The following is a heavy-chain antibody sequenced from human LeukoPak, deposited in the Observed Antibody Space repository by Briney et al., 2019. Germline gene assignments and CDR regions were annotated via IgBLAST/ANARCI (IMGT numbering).Heavy chain of an antibody. D-gene: IGHD1-26*01. CDR1: GYTFTSYG. CDR3: ARDPRSGEWELLGMDYYYYYGMDV. J-gene: IGHJ6*02. V-gene: IGHV1-18*01. Sequence: ASVKVSCKASGYTFTSYGISWVRQAPGQGLEWMGWISAYNGNTNYAQKLQGRVTMTTDTSTSTAYMELRSLRSDDTAVYYCARDPRSGEWELLGMDYYYYYGMDVWGQGTTVTVSS. CDR2: ISAYNGNT.